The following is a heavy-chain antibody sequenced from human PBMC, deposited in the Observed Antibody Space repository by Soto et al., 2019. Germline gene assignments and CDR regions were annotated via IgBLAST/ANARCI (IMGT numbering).Heavy chain of an antibody. D-gene: IGHD3-10*01. Sequence: PGGSLRLSCESSGFTFTTSGMTWVRQAPQKGLEWVSTISPSGENTYYADSVKGRFTISRDNSKNMLNLQMNNLRAEDTAVYYCAKDWARGAFDVWGQATVVTVSS. V-gene: IGHV3-23*01. CDR2: ISPSGENT. CDR1: GFTFTTSG. CDR3: AKDWARGAFDV. J-gene: IGHJ3*01.